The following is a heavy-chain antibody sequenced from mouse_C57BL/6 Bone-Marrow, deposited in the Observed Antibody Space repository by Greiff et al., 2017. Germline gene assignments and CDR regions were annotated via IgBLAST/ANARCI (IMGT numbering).Heavy chain of an antibody. CDR3: ARNWDAY. V-gene: IGHV5-17*01. CDR2: ISSGSSTI. J-gene: IGHJ3*01. Sequence: DVKLQESGGGLVKPGGSLKLSCAASGFTFSDYGMHWVRQAPEKGLEWVAYISSGSSTIYYADTVKGRFTISRDNAKNTLFLQMTSLRSEDTAMYYCARNWDAYWGQGTLVTVSA. CDR1: GFTFSDYG. D-gene: IGHD4-1*01.